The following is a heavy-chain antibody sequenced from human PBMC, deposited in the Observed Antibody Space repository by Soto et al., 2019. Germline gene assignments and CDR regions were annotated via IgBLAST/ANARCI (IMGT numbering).Heavy chain of an antibody. V-gene: IGHV4-61*01. CDR2: IYYSGST. J-gene: IGHJ4*02. D-gene: IGHD6-6*01. Sequence: WETLSLTCTVSGGSVSSGSYYWSWIRQPPGKGLEWIGYIYYSGSTNYNPSLKSRVTISVDTSKNQFSLKLSSVTAADTAVYYCARESIAARPDLDYWGQGTLVTVSS. CDR1: GGSVSSGSYY. CDR3: ARESIAARPDLDY.